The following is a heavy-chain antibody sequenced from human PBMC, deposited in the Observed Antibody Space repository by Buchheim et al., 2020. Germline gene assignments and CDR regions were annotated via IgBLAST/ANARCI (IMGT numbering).Heavy chain of an antibody. CDR3: ARASYYYGSGSYYDY. Sequence: QVQLVESGGGVVQPGRSLRLSCIASGFTFTNYAVHWVRQATGKGLEWVSTISYDGSDKYYADSVRGRFTISRDNSQNTLYLQMSSLRAEDTAVFYCARASYYYGSGSYYDYWGRGTL. V-gene: IGHV3-30*04. D-gene: IGHD3-10*01. CDR1: GFTFTNYA. J-gene: IGHJ4*02. CDR2: ISYDGSDK.